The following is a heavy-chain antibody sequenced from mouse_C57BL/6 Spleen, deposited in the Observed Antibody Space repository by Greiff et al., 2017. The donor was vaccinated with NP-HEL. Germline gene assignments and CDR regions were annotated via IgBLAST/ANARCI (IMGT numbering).Heavy chain of an antibody. Sequence: QVQLQQPGAELVRPGSSVKLSCKASGYTFTSYWMHWVKQRPIQGLEWIGNIDPSDRETHYNQKFKDKATLTVDKSSSTAYMQLSSLTSEDSAVYYCARTRDYDGFDYWGQGTTLTVSS. J-gene: IGHJ2*01. CDR1: GYTFTSYW. D-gene: IGHD2-4*01. CDR2: IDPSDRET. CDR3: ARTRDYDGFDY. V-gene: IGHV1-52*01.